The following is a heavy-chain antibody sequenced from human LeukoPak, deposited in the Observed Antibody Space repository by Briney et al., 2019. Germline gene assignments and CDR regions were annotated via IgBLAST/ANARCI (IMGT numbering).Heavy chain of an antibody. CDR2: IYPGDSET. Sequence: HGESLKISCKGSGYSFTSRWIGWVRQMPGKGLEWMGIIYPGDSETRYSPSFRGQVTISADKSISTAYLQWSSLKASDTAMYYCARRYYYDSSGYYLAHDAFDIWGQGTMVTVSS. CDR3: ARRYYYDSSGYYLAHDAFDI. J-gene: IGHJ3*02. D-gene: IGHD3-22*01. V-gene: IGHV5-51*01. CDR1: GYSFTSRW.